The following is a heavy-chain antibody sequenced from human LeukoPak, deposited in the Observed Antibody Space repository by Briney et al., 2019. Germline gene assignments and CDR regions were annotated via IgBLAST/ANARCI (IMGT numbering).Heavy chain of an antibody. Sequence: GGSLRLSCAASGFTFDDYAMHWVRQAPGKGLEWVSGISWNSGSTYYADSVKGRFTISRDNSKNTLYLQMNSLRAEDTAVYYCAKGDLYSYGYNYYFDYWGQGTLVTVSS. D-gene: IGHD5-18*01. J-gene: IGHJ4*02. CDR2: ISWNSGST. CDR3: AKGDLYSYGYNYYFDY. V-gene: IGHV3-23*01. CDR1: GFTFDDYA.